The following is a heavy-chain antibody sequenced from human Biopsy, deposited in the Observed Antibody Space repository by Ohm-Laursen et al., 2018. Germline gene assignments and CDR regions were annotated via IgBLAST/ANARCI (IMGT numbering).Heavy chain of an antibody. V-gene: IGHV1-24*01. CDR1: GYTLTELS. D-gene: IGHD1-1*01. Sequence: GASVKVSCKVSGYTLTELSMHWVRQAPGRGLEWMGGFAPENGKTIYAQKFQGRVTMTEDTSTDTAYMELNSLRSEDTAVYYYAADINVWNVNYWGQGTQVTVSS. J-gene: IGHJ4*02. CDR3: AADINVWNVNY. CDR2: FAPENGKT.